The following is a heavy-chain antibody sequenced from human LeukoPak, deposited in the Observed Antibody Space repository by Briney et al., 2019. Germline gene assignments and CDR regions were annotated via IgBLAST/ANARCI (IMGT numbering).Heavy chain of an antibody. CDR1: GFTVSSNY. D-gene: IGHD3-10*01. V-gene: IGHV3-66*01. CDR2: IYSGGST. J-gene: IGHJ3*02. Sequence: PGGSLRLSCAASGFTVSSNYMSWVRQAPGKGLEWVSVIYSGGSTYYADSVKGRFTISRDNSKNTLYLQMNSLRAEDTAVYYCALRFGEANKDAFDIWGQGTMVTVSS. CDR3: ALRFGEANKDAFDI.